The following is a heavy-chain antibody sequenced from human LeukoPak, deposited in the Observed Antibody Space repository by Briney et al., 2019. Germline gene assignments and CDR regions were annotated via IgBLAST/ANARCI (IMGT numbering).Heavy chain of an antibody. Sequence: SETLSLTCTVSGGSISSDNQYWSWIRQPAGKGLEWIGRIYTSGSTNYNPSLKSRVTISVDTSKNQFSLKLSSVTAADTAVYYCARVSENDSGGDIYYYYYYMDVWGKGTTVTISS. V-gene: IGHV4-61*02. CDR2: IYTSGST. J-gene: IGHJ6*03. CDR1: GGSISSDNQY. D-gene: IGHD3-10*01. CDR3: ARVSENDSGGDIYYYYYYMDV.